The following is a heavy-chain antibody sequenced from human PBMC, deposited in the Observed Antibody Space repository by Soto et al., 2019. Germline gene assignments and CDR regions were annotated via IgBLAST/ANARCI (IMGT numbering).Heavy chain of an antibody. Sequence: QVQLQESGPGLVKPSQTLSLTCTVSGGSISSGGYYWSWIRQHPGKGLEWIGYIYYSGSTYYNPSLKRRVTISVDTSKNQFSLKLSSVTAADTAVYYCARDLESPNYGDYGPHDAFDIWGQGTMVTVSS. CDR3: ARDLESPNYGDYGPHDAFDI. D-gene: IGHD4-17*01. J-gene: IGHJ3*02. CDR1: GGSISSGGYY. CDR2: IYYSGST. V-gene: IGHV4-31*03.